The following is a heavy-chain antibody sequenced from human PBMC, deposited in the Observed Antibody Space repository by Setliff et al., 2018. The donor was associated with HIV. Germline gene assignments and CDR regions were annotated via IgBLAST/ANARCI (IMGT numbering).Heavy chain of an antibody. V-gene: IGHV3-23*01. CDR2: ISGSGGST. Sequence: GSLRLSCAASGFTFSSYAMSWVRQAPGKGLEWVSAISGSGGSTYYADSVRGRFTISRDNAKNSLYLQMNSLRAEDTAVYYCARDISKDWYYFDYWGQGTLVTVSS. D-gene: IGHD3-9*01. CDR1: GFTFSSYA. J-gene: IGHJ4*02. CDR3: ARDISKDWYYFDY.